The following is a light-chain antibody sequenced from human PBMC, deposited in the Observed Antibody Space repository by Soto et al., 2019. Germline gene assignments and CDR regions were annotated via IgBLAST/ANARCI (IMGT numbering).Light chain of an antibody. CDR2: DVS. Sequence: QSALTQPASVSGSPGQSITISCTGTSSDVGGYNYVSWYQQHPGKAPKVMIYDVSNRPSGVSNRFSGSKSGNTASLTISGRQAEDEADYYSSSYTSSSPLLVFGGGTKLTVL. V-gene: IGLV2-14*01. J-gene: IGLJ2*01. CDR1: SSDVGGYNY. CDR3: SSYTSSSPLLV.